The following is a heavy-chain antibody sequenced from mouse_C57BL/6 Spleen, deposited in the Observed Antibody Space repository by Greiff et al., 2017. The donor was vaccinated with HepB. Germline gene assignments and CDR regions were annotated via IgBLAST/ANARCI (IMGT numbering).Heavy chain of an antibody. D-gene: IGHD2-3*01. V-gene: IGHV1-82*01. Sequence: VKVVESGPELVKPGASVKISCKASGYAFSSSWMNWVKQRPGKGLEWIGRIYPGDGDTNYNGKFKGKATLTADKSSSTAYMQLSSLTSEDSAVYFCARPYDGYLFDYWGQGTTLTVSS. CDR3: ARPYDGYLFDY. CDR1: GYAFSSSW. J-gene: IGHJ2*01. CDR2: IYPGDGDT.